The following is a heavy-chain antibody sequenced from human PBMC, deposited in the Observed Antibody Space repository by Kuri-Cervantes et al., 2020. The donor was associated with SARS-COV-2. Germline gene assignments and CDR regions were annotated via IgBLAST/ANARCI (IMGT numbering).Heavy chain of an antibody. CDR2: IYTRGST. CDR3: ARGDYCSSTSCSKRGDWFDP. Sequence: SCTVSGGSISSGSYYWSWIRQPAGKGLEWIGRIYTRGSTNYNPSLKSRVTTSVDTSKNQFSLKLSSVTAADTAVYYCARGDYCSSTSCSKRGDWFDPWGQGTLVTVSS. D-gene: IGHD2-2*01. V-gene: IGHV4-61*02. CDR1: GGSISSGSYY. J-gene: IGHJ5*02.